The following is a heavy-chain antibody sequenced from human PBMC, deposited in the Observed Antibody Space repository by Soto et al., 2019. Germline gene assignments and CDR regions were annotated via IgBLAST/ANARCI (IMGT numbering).Heavy chain of an antibody. V-gene: IGHV3-33*01. Sequence: QVQLVESGGGVVQPGRSLRLSCAASGFTFSSYGMHWVRQAPGKGLEWVAVIWYDGSNKYYADSVKGRFTISRDISKNPPYLPIHCPRAEAAAVYYCARDARTAMVNYDYGMDVWGQGTTVTVSS. CDR2: IWYDGSNK. CDR1: GFTFSSYG. CDR3: ARDARTAMVNYDYGMDV. D-gene: IGHD5-18*01. J-gene: IGHJ6*02.